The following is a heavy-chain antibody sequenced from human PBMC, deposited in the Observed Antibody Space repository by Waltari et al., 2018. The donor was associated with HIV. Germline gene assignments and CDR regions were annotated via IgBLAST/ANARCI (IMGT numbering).Heavy chain of an antibody. Sequence: EVQLVESGGGLVKPGGSLRLSCAGAGFTFSSFRMNWVRQAPVKGLGGVASISRGSSFIDYADSVKGLFTLSRDNAKNSLYLQMKSLRVEDTALYYCARALTNFGGFWGQGSLVTVSS. CDR1: GFTFSSFR. V-gene: IGHV3-21*01. CDR3: ARALTNFGGF. J-gene: IGHJ4*02. CDR2: ISRGSSFI. D-gene: IGHD4-17*01.